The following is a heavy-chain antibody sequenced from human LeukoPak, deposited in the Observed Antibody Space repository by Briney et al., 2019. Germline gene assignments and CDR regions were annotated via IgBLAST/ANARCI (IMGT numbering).Heavy chain of an antibody. D-gene: IGHD2-2*01. Sequence: SETLSLTCTVSGGSISSYYWSWIRQPPGKGLEWIGYIYYSGSTYYNPSLKSRVTISVDTSKNQFSLKLSSVTAADTAVYYCARVIVVVPATLERGGWFDPWGQGTLVTVSS. CDR2: IYYSGST. J-gene: IGHJ5*02. CDR3: ARVIVVVPATLERGGWFDP. V-gene: IGHV4-30-4*08. CDR1: GGSISSYY.